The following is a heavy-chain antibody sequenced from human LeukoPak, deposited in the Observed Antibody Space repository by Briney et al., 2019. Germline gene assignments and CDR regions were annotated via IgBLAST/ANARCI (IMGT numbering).Heavy chain of an antibody. J-gene: IGHJ4*02. CDR1: GFSFSTSS. CDR2: ISGSGVDT. V-gene: IGHV3-21*01. D-gene: IGHD3-22*01. Sequence: PGGSLRLSCAASGFSFSTSSMNWVRQAPGKGLEWVSAISGSGVDTYYADSVKGRFTISRDNAKNSLYLQMNSLRAEDTAVYYCARSLSGYHYYDSSGYFGYFDYWGQGTLVTVSS. CDR3: ARSLSGYHYYDSSGYFGYFDY.